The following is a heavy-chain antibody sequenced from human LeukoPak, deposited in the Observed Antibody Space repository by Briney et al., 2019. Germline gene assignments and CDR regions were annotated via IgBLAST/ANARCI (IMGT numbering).Heavy chain of an antibody. CDR2: ISSSSSYT. J-gene: IGHJ6*02. CDR1: GVTPCVRK. D-gene: IGHD2-2*01. V-gene: IGHV3-11*03. CDR3: ATRSSSHYYYGMDV. Sequence: GGSPRHSCAASGVTPCVRKISCVPQAPGRGLEWVSYISSSSSYTNYADSVKGRFTISRDNAKNSLYLQMNSLRAEDPAVYYCATRSSSHYYYGMDVWGQGTTVTVSS.